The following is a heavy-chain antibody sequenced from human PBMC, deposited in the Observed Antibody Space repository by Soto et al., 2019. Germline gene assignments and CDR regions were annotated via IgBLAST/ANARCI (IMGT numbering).Heavy chain of an antibody. CDR1: GGPIRSSTYY. CDR2: IYYTGDT. J-gene: IGHJ6*02. D-gene: IGHD2-8*02. Sequence: PSETLSLTCSVSGGPIRSSTYYWGWIRQPPGKGLQWIGTIYYTGDTHYTPSLQSRVTIFLDTPNNQFSLNLNSLRVEDTAVYYCARARPDIVMVVGETPGYYGMDVWGQGTTVTVSS. V-gene: IGHV4-39*01. CDR3: ARARPDIVMVVGETPGYYGMDV.